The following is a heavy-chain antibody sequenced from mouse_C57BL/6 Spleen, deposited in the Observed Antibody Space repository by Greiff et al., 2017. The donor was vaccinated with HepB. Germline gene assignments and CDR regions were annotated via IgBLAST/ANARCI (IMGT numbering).Heavy chain of an antibody. CDR2: ISGGGGNT. CDR3: ARNRGGYFDY. J-gene: IGHJ2*01. Sequence: EVQVVESGGGLVKPGGSLKLSCAASGFTFSNYTMSWVRQTPEKRLEWVATISGGGGNTYYPDSVKGRFTISRDNAKNTLYLKMSSLRSEDTAWYYCARNRGGYFDYWGQGTTLTVSS. CDR1: GFTFSNYT. V-gene: IGHV5-9*01.